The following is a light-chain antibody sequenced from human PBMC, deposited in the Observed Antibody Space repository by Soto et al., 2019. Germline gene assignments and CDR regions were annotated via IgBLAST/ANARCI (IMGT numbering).Light chain of an antibody. Sequence: QSALTQPPSVSGSPGQSITISCTGTSSDVGFYNYVSWYQQHPGKAPKLMIYEVSNRPSGVSNRFSGSKSGNTASLTISGLQAEDDADYYCSSYRSSSTLYVFGTGTKLTVL. V-gene: IGLV2-14*01. J-gene: IGLJ1*01. CDR3: SSYRSSSTLYV. CDR1: SSDVGFYNY. CDR2: EVS.